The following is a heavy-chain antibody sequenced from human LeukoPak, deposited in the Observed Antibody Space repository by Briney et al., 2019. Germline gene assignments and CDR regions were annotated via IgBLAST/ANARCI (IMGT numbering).Heavy chain of an antibody. CDR2: IYSSGGA. V-gene: IGHV4-4*09. D-gene: IGHD4-11*01. Sequence: SETLSLTCTVSGGSISNYYWGWIRQPPGKGLEWIGYIYSSGGANYNPSLKSRVTISVDTSKNQFSLKLRSGTAADTAVYYCARHTQYSDYGGNLFDYWGQGILVTVSS. CDR1: GGSISNYY. J-gene: IGHJ4*02. CDR3: ARHTQYSDYGGNLFDY.